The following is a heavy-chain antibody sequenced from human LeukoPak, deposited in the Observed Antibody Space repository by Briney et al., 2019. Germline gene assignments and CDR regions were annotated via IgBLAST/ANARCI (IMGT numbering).Heavy chain of an antibody. J-gene: IGHJ1*01. CDR3: ARGRGDSSGYYYFHH. CDR1: GGSFSGYY. V-gene: IGHV4-34*01. Sequence: SETLSLTCAVYGGSFSGYYWSWIRQPPGKGLEWIGEINHSGSTNYNPSLKSRVTISVDTSKNQFSLKLSSVTAADTAVYYCARGRGDSSGYYYFHHWGQGTLVTVSS. D-gene: IGHD3-22*01. CDR2: INHSGST.